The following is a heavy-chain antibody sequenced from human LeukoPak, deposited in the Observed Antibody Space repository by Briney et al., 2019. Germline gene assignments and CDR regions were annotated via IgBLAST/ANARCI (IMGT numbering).Heavy chain of an antibody. CDR1: GGSISSYY. CDR2: IYYSGST. V-gene: IGHV4-59*01. Sequence: PSETLSLTCTVSGGSISSYYWSWIRQPPGKGLEWIGYIYYSGSTNYNPSLKSRVTISVDTSKNQFPLKLSSVTAADTAVYYCARASRWDYYDSSGYSKYYFGDGGQGSLVTVSS. CDR3: ARASRWDYYDSSGYSKYYFGD. J-gene: IGHJ4*02. D-gene: IGHD3-22*01.